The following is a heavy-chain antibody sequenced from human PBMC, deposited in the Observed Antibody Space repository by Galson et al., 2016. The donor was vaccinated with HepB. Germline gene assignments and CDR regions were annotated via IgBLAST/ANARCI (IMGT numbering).Heavy chain of an antibody. J-gene: IGHJ5*02. CDR1: GGSISGSSYY. Sequence: SETLSLTCTASGGSISGSSYYWGWVRQPPGKGRECIGIIYYAGRTYYNPSLKGRVTITVDTSKNQFSLNLNSVTLADTAVYYCSRGGTGKKWFDPWGQGTLVTVSS. CDR3: SRGGTGKKWFDP. D-gene: IGHD1-1*01. V-gene: IGHV4-39*01. CDR2: IYYAGRT.